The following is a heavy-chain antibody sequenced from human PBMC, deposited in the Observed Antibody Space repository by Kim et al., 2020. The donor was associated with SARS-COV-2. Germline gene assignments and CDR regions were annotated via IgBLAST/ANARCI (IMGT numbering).Heavy chain of an antibody. D-gene: IGHD3-10*01. J-gene: IGHJ4*02. V-gene: IGHV3-30*01. Sequence: DAVKSRFTISRDNSKNTLYLKMNSLRAEDTAVYYCASSFGSGSYYTPFDCCGQGTLVTVSS. CDR3: ASSFGSGSYYTPFDC.